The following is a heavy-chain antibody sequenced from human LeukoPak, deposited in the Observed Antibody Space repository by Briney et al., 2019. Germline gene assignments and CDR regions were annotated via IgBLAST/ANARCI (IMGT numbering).Heavy chain of an antibody. CDR1: GYSFTSNV. V-gene: IGHV1-18*01. CDR3: ARDTRIAAAEYSFDL. Sequence: GASVKVSCKASGYSFTSNVISWVRQAPGQGLEWMGWISAYNGNTNYAQKLQGRVTMTTDTSTSTAYMELSSLRSADTALYYCARDTRIAAAEYSFDLWGQGTLVTVSS. J-gene: IGHJ4*02. D-gene: IGHD6-13*01. CDR2: ISAYNGNT.